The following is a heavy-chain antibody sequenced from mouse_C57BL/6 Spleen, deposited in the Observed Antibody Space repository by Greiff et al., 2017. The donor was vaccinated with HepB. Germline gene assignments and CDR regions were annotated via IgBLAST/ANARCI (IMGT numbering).Heavy chain of an antibody. D-gene: IGHD2-2*01. CDR3: ARGDYGYDSDY. Sequence: QVHVKQSGAELARPGASVKMSCKASGYTFTSYTMHWVKQRPGQGLEWIGYINPSSGYTKYNQKFKDKATLTADKSSSTAYMQLSSLTSEDSAVYYCARGDYGYDSDYWGQGTTLTVSS. J-gene: IGHJ2*01. CDR2: INPSSGYT. CDR1: GYTFTSYT. V-gene: IGHV1-4*01.